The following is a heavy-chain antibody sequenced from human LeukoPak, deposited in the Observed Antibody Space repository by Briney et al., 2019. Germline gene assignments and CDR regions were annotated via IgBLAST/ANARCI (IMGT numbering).Heavy chain of an antibody. D-gene: IGHD6-13*01. CDR2: ISSSSSTI. J-gene: IGHJ4*02. CDR3: ARDFWYSSSWYFDY. V-gene: IGHV3-48*04. CDR1: GFTFSSYS. Sequence: GGSLRLSCAASGFTFSSYSMNWVRQAPGKGLEWVSYISSSSSTIYYADSVKGRFTISRDNAKNSLYLQMNSLRAEDTAVYYCARDFWYSSSWYFDYWGQGTLVTVSS.